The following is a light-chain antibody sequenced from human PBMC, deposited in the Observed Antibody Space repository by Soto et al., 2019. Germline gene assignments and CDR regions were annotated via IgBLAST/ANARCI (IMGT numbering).Light chain of an antibody. V-gene: IGLV2-14*03. Sequence: SALTQPASVSGSPGQSIAISCTGTSSDVGAYNFVSWYQQHPGRAPKLIIYDVSNRLSGVSNRFSGSKSGNTASLTISGLQAEDEADYYCSSYTVSSTYVFGGGTKLTVL. CDR2: DVS. CDR3: SSYTVSSTYV. J-gene: IGLJ1*01. CDR1: SSDVGAYNF.